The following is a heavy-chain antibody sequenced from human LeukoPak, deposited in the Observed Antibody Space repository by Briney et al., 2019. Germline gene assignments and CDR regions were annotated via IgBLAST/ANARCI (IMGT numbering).Heavy chain of an antibody. CDR2: ISSSSSYI. V-gene: IGHV3-21*01. CDR1: GFTFSSYS. J-gene: IGHJ4*02. Sequence: RGSLRLSCAASGFTFSSYSVNWVRQAPGKGLEWVSSISSSSSYIVYADSVKGRFTISRDNAKNSLYLQMISLRAEDTAVYYCVRDRSYGFHFDYWGQGTLVTVSS. CDR3: VRDRSYGFHFDY. D-gene: IGHD5-18*01.